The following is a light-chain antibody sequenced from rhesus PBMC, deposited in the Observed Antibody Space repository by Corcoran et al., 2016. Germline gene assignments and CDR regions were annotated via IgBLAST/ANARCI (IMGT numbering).Light chain of an antibody. V-gene: IGKV1-74*01. Sequence: DIQMTQSPSSLSASVGDRVTITCRASENVNNYLNWYQQKPGRAPNLLLYKASTLQSGVPSRFSGSGSGTDYTFTISSLQPEDVATYSCHHGYFPPFTFGPGTKLDIK. CDR1: ENVNNY. CDR3: HHGYFPPFT. J-gene: IGKJ3*01. CDR2: KAS.